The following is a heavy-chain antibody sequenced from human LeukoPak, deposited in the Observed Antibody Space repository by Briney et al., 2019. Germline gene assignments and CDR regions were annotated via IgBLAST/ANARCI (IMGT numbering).Heavy chain of an antibody. CDR1: GFTFSSYA. CDR3: AKDLLDYPLDYYYYYGMDV. D-gene: IGHD4-11*01. V-gene: IGHV3-30*04. J-gene: IGHJ6*02. Sequence: GGSLRLSCAASGFTFSSYAMHWVRQAPGKGLEWVAVISYDGSNKYYADSVKGRFTISRDNSKNTLYLQMNSLRAEDTAVYYCAKDLLDYPLDYYYYYGMDVRGQGTTVTVSS. CDR2: ISYDGSNK.